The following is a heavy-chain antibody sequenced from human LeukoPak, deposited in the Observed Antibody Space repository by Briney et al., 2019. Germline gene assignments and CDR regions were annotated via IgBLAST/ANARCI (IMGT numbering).Heavy chain of an antibody. CDR3: TRVKVAGGSEGFGP. CDR2: INPRSGDT. Sequence: ASVKVSCKASGFTFTGYYMHWVRQAPGQGLEWMGWINPRSGDTNYAQKFLGRVTMTRDTSISTAYMEMSGLRSDDTAVYYCTRVKVAGGSEGFGPWGQGTLLTVSS. V-gene: IGHV1-2*02. CDR1: GFTFTGYY. J-gene: IGHJ5*02. D-gene: IGHD3-10*01.